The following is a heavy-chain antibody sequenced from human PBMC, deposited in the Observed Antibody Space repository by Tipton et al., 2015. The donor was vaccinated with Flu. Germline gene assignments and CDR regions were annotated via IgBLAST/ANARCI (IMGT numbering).Heavy chain of an antibody. CDR1: GGSFSGYY. Sequence: TLSLTCAVYGGSFSGYYWSWIRQPPGKGLEWIGEINHSGSTNYNPSLKSRVTVSVDTPKNQFSLKLSSVTAADTAVYYCARVTELLWFGEARGWFDPWGQGTLVTVSS. V-gene: IGHV4-34*01. CDR2: INHSGST. D-gene: IGHD3-10*01. CDR3: ARVTELLWFGEARGWFDP. J-gene: IGHJ5*02.